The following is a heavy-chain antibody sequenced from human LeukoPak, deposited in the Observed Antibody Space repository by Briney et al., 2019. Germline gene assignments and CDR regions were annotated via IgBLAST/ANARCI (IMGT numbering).Heavy chain of an antibody. J-gene: IGHJ4*02. D-gene: IGHD3-22*01. CDR3: ARSYYYDSSGYYYLDY. V-gene: IGHV1-18*01. CDR1: GFTFTSYG. Sequence: GGSLRLSCAASGFTFTSYGISWVRQAPGQGLEWMGWISAYNGNTNYAQKLQGRVTMTSDTSTSTAYMELRSLRSDDTAVYYCARSYYYDSSGYYYLDYWGQGTLVTVSS. CDR2: ISAYNGNT.